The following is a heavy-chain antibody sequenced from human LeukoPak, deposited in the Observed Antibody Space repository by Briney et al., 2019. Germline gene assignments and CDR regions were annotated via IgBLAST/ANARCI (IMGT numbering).Heavy chain of an antibody. Sequence: SETLSLTCTVSGGSIRSYYWTWIRRPPGKGLECIGYIYYSGSTNYNPSLKSRVTISLDMSKNHFSLKLSSVTAADTAVYYCAKDSRALDYWGQGTLVTVSS. CDR2: IYYSGST. CDR1: GGSIRSYY. J-gene: IGHJ4*02. V-gene: IGHV4-59*12. CDR3: AKDSRALDY.